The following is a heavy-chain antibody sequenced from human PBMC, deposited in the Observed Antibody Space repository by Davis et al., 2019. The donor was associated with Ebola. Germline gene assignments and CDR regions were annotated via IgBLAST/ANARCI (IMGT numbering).Heavy chain of an antibody. Sequence: GESLKISCADSVITFSSYAMTWVRQAPGKGLEWVSYISSSGSTIYYADSVKGRFTISRDNAKNSLYLQMNSLRAEDTAVYYCARAQWLADFDYWGQGTLVTVSS. CDR1: VITFSSYA. D-gene: IGHD6-19*01. CDR2: ISSSGSTI. V-gene: IGHV3-48*04. J-gene: IGHJ4*02. CDR3: ARAQWLADFDY.